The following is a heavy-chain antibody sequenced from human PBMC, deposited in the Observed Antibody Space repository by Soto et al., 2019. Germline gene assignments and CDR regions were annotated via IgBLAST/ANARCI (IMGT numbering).Heavy chain of an antibody. D-gene: IGHD6-6*01. J-gene: IGHJ4*02. CDR2: TYYRSKWYN. CDR3: TRGSYSSSPL. Sequence: PSVTLALTCAISGDSVTSNSPAWNWIRQSPSRGLEWLGRTYYRSKWYNDYAVSVKSRITINPDTSKNQFSLQLNSVTPDDTAVYYCTRGSYSSSPLWGQGTLVTVPQ. CDR1: GDSVTSNSPA. V-gene: IGHV6-1*01.